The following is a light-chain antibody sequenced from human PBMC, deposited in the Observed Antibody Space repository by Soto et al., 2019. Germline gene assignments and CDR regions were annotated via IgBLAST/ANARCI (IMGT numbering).Light chain of an antibody. CDR3: QSYDSSLSASYV. CDR2: GNT. V-gene: IGLV1-40*01. Sequence: QSVLTQPPSVSGAPGQRVTISCTGSSSNIGAGYEVHWYQHLPGKAPKLLIYGNTNRPSWVPDRFSGSKSGTSASLAITGLQAADEADYYCQSYDSSLSASYVFGGGTKLTVL. J-gene: IGLJ1*01. CDR1: SSNIGAGYE.